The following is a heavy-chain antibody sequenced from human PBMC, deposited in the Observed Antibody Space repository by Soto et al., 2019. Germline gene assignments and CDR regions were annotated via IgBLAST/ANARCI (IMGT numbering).Heavy chain of an antibody. J-gene: IGHJ6*02. CDR3: AKSWGTYRDNYYYGMDV. Sequence: GGSLRLSCAASGFTFSNFGMHWVRQAPGKGLEWVAVISYDGSNKYYADSVKGRFTISRDNSKNTLYVQMNTLRAEDTAVYYCAKSWGTYRDNYYYGMDVWGQGTTVTVSS. D-gene: IGHD3-16*01. CDR1: GFTFSNFG. V-gene: IGHV3-30*18. CDR2: ISYDGSNK.